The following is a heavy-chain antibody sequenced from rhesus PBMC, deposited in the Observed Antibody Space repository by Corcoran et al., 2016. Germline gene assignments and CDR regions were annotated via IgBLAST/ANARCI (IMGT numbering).Heavy chain of an antibody. Sequence: QVQLQESGPGLVKPSETLSLTCAVSGGSISGYYWNWIRQPPGKGLEWIGYIGGSSRRTYNNPALKRRVTMLTDTAKNQFTLKLSSVAAGGTSGYYCARRPSYYYSGSVGGLNSWGQGVVVTVSS. CDR3: ARRPSYYYSGSVGGLNS. J-gene: IGHJ6*01. D-gene: IGHD3-16*01. CDR1: GGSISGYY. V-gene: IGHV4-165*02. CDR2: IGGSSRRT.